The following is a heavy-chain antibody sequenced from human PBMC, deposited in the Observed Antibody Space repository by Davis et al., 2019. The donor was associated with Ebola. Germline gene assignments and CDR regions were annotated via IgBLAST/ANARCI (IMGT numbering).Heavy chain of an antibody. CDR1: GYTFTGYY. CDR3: CYGMDV. J-gene: IGHJ6*04. Sequence: AASVKVSCKASGYTFTGYYMHWVRQAPAQGLEGMGGINPNSGGTNYAQTFQGRVTLTSDTSISTAYMELSRLRSDDTAVYYCCYGMDVWDKGTTVTVSS. CDR2: INPNSGGT. V-gene: IGHV1-2*02.